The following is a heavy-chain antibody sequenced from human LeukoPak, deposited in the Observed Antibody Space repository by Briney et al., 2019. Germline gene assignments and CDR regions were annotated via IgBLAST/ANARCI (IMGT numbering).Heavy chain of an antibody. CDR1: GGSISSYY. J-gene: IGHJ4*02. D-gene: IGHD5-18*01. V-gene: IGHV4-59*08. Sequence: SGTLSLTCTVSGGSISSYYWSWIRQPPGKGLEWIGYIYYSGSTNYNPSLKGRVTISVDTSKNQFSLKLSPVTAADTAVYYCARLHDGYRYGADYWGQGTLVTAS. CDR3: ARLHDGYRYGADY. CDR2: IYYSGST.